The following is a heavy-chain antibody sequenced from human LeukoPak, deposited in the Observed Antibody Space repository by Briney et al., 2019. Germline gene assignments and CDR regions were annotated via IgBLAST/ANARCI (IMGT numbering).Heavy chain of an antibody. Sequence: SETLSLTCTVSGGSISSHYWSWIRQPPGKGLEWIGYIYYSGSTNYNPSLKSRVTISVDTSKNQFSLKLSSVTAADTAVYYCAGERSLERDNWFDPWGQGTLVTVSS. V-gene: IGHV4-59*11. CDR1: GGSISSHY. CDR3: AGERSLERDNWFDP. D-gene: IGHD3-3*01. J-gene: IGHJ5*02. CDR2: IYYSGST.